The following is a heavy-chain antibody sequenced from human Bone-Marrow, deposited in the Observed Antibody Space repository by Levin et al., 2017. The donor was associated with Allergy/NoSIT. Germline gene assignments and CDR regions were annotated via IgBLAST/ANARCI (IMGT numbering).Heavy chain of an antibody. CDR2: IYHSVTT. Sequence: NPSETLSLTCSDSVGSIRSGGYYWNWIRQHPGKGLEWIGYIYHSVTTNYNPSFKSRVTISEDRSQNEVYLKVTSVTVADTAVYYCVREGEYGDSYDWGQGILVTVSS. V-gene: IGHV4-31*03. CDR3: VREGEYGDSYD. D-gene: IGHD4-17*01. J-gene: IGHJ4*02. CDR1: VGSIRSGGYY.